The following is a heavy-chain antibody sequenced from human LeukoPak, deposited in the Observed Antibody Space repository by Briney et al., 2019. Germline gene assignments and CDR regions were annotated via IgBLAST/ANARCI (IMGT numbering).Heavy chain of an antibody. V-gene: IGHV4-39*01. D-gene: IGHD3-10*01. CDR1: GGSISSSSYY. CDR2: IYYGGST. J-gene: IGHJ4*02. CDR3: ARQQSAGAFDY. Sequence: SETLSLTCTVSGGSISSSSYYWGWIRQPPGKGLEWIGSIYYGGSTYYNPSLKSRVTISVDTSKNQFSLKLSSVTAADTAVYYCARQQSAGAFDYWGQGTLVTVSS.